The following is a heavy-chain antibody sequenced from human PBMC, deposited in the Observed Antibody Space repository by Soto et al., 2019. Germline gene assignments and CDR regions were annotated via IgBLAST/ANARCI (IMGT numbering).Heavy chain of an antibody. CDR3: ARHGRIAAAGAGGYYYYYYMDV. Sequence: SETLSLTCTVSGGSISSYYWSWIRHPPGKGLEWIGYIYYSGSANYNPSLKSRVTISVDTSKNQFSLKLSSVTAADTAVYYCARHGRIAAAGAGGYYYYYYMDVWGKGTTVTVSS. J-gene: IGHJ6*03. V-gene: IGHV4-59*08. CDR1: GGSISSYY. CDR2: IYYSGSA. D-gene: IGHD6-13*01.